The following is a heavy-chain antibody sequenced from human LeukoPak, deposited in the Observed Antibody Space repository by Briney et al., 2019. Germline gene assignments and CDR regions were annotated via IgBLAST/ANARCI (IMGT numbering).Heavy chain of an antibody. D-gene: IGHD3-10*01. CDR3: ARVRGLHYMDV. J-gene: IGHJ6*03. Sequence: SETLSLTCTVSGGSISSYYWSWIRQPPGKGLEWIGYIYYSGSTNYNPSLKSRVTISVGTSKNQFSLKLSSVTAADTAVYYCARVRGLHYMDVWGKGTTVTVSS. V-gene: IGHV4-59*01. CDR1: GGSISSYY. CDR2: IYYSGST.